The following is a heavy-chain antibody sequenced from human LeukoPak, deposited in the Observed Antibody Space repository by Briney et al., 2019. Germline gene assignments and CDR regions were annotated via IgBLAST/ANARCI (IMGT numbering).Heavy chain of an antibody. Sequence: GGSLRLSCAASGFIFSSYGIHWVRQAPGKGLEWVAFIRYDGSKKYYADSVKGRFIISRDNAKNTLYLQMNSLRAEDTGVYYCTKENSSGFLFWGQGTLVTVSS. J-gene: IGHJ4*02. CDR1: GFIFSSYG. CDR3: TKENSSGFLF. CDR2: IRYDGSKK. D-gene: IGHD6-19*01. V-gene: IGHV3-30*02.